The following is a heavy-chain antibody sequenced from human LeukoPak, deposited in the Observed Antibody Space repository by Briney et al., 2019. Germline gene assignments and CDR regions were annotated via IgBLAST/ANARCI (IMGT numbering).Heavy chain of an antibody. D-gene: IGHD5-24*01. CDR2: IYSSGSA. CDR1: GGSINSNNYY. Sequence: SETLSLTCTVSGGSINSNNYYWGWIRQPPGKGLEWIGSIYSSGSAYYNPSLKSRVTISVDTSKNQFSLKLSSVTAADTAVYYCARVVRDGSIDYWGQGTLVTVSS. J-gene: IGHJ4*02. CDR3: ARVVRDGSIDY. V-gene: IGHV4-39*07.